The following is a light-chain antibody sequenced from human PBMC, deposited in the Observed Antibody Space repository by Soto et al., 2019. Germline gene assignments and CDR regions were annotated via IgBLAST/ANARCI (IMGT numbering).Light chain of an antibody. CDR2: GAS. CDR1: QGVSSN. J-gene: IGKJ4*01. Sequence: EILMTQSPATLSVSPGERATLSCRASQGVSSNLAWYQQKPGQAPRLLIYGASTRATGIPARFSGSGSGTEFTLTISSRQSEDFAVYYCQQYNNWPPLTFGGGTKVEIK. CDR3: QQYNNWPPLT. V-gene: IGKV3-15*01.